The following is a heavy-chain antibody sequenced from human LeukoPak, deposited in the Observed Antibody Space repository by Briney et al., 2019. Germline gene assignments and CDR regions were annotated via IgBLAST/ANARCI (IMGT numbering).Heavy chain of an antibody. V-gene: IGHV4-61*02. CDR3: ARSRSIISDSTLDY. D-gene: IGHD6-6*01. CDR1: GGSISSGSYY. J-gene: IGHJ4*02. CDR2: IYTSGSA. Sequence: SETLSLTCTVSGGSISSGSYYWSWIRQPAGKGLEWIGRIYTSGSANYNPSLKSRVTMSLDTSKNQFSLKLSSVTAADTAVYYCARSRSIISDSTLDYWGQGTLVTVSS.